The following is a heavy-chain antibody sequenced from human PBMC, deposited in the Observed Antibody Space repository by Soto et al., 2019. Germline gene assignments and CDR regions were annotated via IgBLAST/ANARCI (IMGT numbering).Heavy chain of an antibody. Sequence: GGSLRLSCAASGFTFSSYSMNWVRQAPGKGLEWVSSISSSSSYIYYADSVKGRFTISRDNAKNSLYLQMNSLRAEDTAVYYCARDFMLGYCSSTSCYNWGQGTLVTVSS. D-gene: IGHD2-2*02. CDR3: ARDFMLGYCSSTSCYN. CDR2: ISSSSSYI. V-gene: IGHV3-21*01. CDR1: GFTFSSYS. J-gene: IGHJ4*02.